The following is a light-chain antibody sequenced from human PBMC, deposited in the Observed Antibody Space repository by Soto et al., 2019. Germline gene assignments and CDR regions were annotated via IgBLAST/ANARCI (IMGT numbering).Light chain of an antibody. CDR2: ENN. CDR3: QSSDSSLSGYV. Sequence: QAVVTQPPSVSEAPGQRVTISCTGSSSNIGAGYEAHWYQQVPGTAPKLLIYENNNRPSGVPDRFSGSKSGTSASLAITGLQAEDEAEYYCQSSDSSLSGYVFGTGTKLNVL. V-gene: IGLV1-40*01. CDR1: SSNIGAGYE. J-gene: IGLJ1*01.